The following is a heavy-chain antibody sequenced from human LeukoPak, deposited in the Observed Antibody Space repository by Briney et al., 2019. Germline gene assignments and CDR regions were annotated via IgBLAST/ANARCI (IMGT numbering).Heavy chain of an antibody. Sequence: KSSETLSLTCAVSGGSISTHYWSWIRQPPGKGLEWIGYIYYTGSTNYNPSLKSRVTMAIDTSKNQFSLELTFVSAADTAVYYCAVGGGYSYGYIDYWGQGTLVTVSS. CDR1: GGSISTHY. J-gene: IGHJ4*02. D-gene: IGHD5-18*01. CDR2: IYYTGST. CDR3: AVGGGYSYGYIDY. V-gene: IGHV4-59*11.